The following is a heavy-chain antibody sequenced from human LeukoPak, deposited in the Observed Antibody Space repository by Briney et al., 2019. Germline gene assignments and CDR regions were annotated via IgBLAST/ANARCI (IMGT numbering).Heavy chain of an antibody. D-gene: IGHD6-19*01. CDR2: INHSGST. CDR3: ARLGYSSGWYTTTAYYYYYMDV. J-gene: IGHJ6*03. V-gene: IGHV4-34*01. Sequence: NPSETLSLTCAVYGGSFSGYYWSWIRQPPGKGLEWIGEINHSGSTNYNPSLKSRVTISVDTSKSQFSLKLSSVTAADTAVYYCARLGYSSGWYTTTAYYYYYMDVWGKGTTVTVSS. CDR1: GGSFSGYY.